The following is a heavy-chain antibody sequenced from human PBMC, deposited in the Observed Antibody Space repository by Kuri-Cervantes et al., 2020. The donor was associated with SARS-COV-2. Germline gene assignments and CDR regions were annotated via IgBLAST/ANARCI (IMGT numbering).Heavy chain of an antibody. CDR2: FDPEDGET. D-gene: IGHD5-18*01. CDR1: GYSFTSYW. J-gene: IGHJ6*02. CDR3: ARDGTGGYSYGDYYYYGMDV. Sequence: GGSLRLSCKGSGYSFTSYWIGWVRQAPGQGLEWMGGFDPEDGETIYAQKFQGWVTMTRDTSISTAYMELSRQRSDDTAVYYCARDGTGGYSYGDYYYYGMDVWGQGTTVTVSS. V-gene: IGHV1-2*04.